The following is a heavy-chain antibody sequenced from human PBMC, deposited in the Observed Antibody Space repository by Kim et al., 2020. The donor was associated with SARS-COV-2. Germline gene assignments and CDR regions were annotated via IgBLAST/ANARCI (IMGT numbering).Heavy chain of an antibody. CDR3: ARDSLYSSSWYRYGMDV. Sequence: GGSLRLSCAASGFTFSSYSMNWVRQAPGKGLEWVSYISSSSSTIYYADSVKGRFTISRDNAKNSLYLQMNSLRDEDTAVYYCARDSLYSSSWYRYGMDVWGQGTTVTVSS. V-gene: IGHV3-48*02. D-gene: IGHD6-13*01. CDR1: GFTFSSYS. CDR2: ISSSSSTI. J-gene: IGHJ6*02.